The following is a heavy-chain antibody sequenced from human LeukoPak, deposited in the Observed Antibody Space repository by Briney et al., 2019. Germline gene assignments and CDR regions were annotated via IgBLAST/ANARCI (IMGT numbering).Heavy chain of an antibody. Sequence: ASVKVSCKASGYTFTGYYMRWVRQASGQGLEWMGWINPNAGGTNYAQKFQGRVTMTRDTSISTAYMELSRLRSDDTAVYYCATLYGDYVSSDYWGQGTLVTVSS. CDR1: GYTFTGYY. CDR3: ATLYGDYVSSDY. V-gene: IGHV1-2*02. D-gene: IGHD4-17*01. CDR2: INPNAGGT. J-gene: IGHJ4*02.